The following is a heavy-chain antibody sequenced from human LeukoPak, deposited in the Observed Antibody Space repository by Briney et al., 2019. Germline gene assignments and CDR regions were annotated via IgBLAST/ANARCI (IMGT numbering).Heavy chain of an antibody. CDR3: ARGSGSHPLPFDY. J-gene: IGHJ4*02. CDR1: GFTFSTYS. Sequence: PGGSLRLSCAASGFTFSTYSMNWVRQAPGKGLEWVSYISTGSTTIYYADSVKGRFTISRDNAKNSLYLQMNSLSAADTAVYYCARGSGSHPLPFDYWGQGTLVTVSS. CDR2: ISTGSTTI. V-gene: IGHV3-48*01. D-gene: IGHD1-26*01.